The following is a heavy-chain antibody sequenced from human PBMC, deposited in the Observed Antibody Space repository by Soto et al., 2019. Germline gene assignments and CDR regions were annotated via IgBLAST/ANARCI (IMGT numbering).Heavy chain of an antibody. J-gene: IGHJ6*03. D-gene: IGHD6-13*01. CDR2: IYYSGST. CDR3: ARGIAAAGTNYYYYYYMDV. CDR1: GGSISSYY. V-gene: IGHV4-59*01. Sequence: SEPLSLTCTVSGGSISSYYWSWIRQPPGKGLEWIGYIYYSGSTNYNPSLKSRVTISVDTSKNQFSLKLSSVTAADTAVYYCARGIAAAGTNYYYYYYMDVWGKGTTVTVSS.